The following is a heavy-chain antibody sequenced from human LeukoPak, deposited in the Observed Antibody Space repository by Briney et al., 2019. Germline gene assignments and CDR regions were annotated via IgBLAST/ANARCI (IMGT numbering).Heavy chain of an antibody. J-gene: IGHJ4*02. CDR2: IYTSGST. V-gene: IGHV4-4*07. CDR1: GGSISSYY. Sequence: PSETLSLTCTVSGGSISSYYWSWIRQPAGKGLEWIGRIYTSGSTNYNPSLKSRVTISVDTSKNQFSLKLSSVTAADTAVYYCARLRVPAAIGYFDYWGQGTLVTVSS. CDR3: ARLRVPAAIGYFDY. D-gene: IGHD2-2*02.